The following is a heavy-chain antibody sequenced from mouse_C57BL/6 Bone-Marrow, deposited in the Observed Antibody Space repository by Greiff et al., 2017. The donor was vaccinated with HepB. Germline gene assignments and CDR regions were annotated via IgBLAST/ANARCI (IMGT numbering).Heavy chain of an antibody. CDR3: ARARSLYYGSSYWYVDV. D-gene: IGHD1-1*01. Sequence: QVQLKQPGAELVMPGASVKLSCKASGYTFTSYWMHWVKQRPGQGLEWIGEIDPSDSYTNYNQKFKGKSTLTVDKSSSTAYMQFSSLTSEDSAVYYCARARSLYYGSSYWYVDVWGTGTTVTVSS. V-gene: IGHV1-69*01. J-gene: IGHJ1*03. CDR1: GYTFTSYW. CDR2: IDPSDSYT.